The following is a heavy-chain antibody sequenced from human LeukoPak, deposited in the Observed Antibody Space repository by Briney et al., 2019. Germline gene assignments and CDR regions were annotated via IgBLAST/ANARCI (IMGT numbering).Heavy chain of an antibody. V-gene: IGHV1-69*13. CDR2: IIPVFGTP. CDR3: ARDEGYCSRTSCYGASKGMDV. CDR1: GGAFSSYA. D-gene: IGHD2-2*01. Sequence: ASVMVSCKASGGAFSSYATTWVRQAPGQGLEWMGGIIPVFGTPDYAQKFQDRVTITADESTSTVYMEMSSLRFEDTAVYYCARDEGYCSRTSCYGASKGMDVWGQGTAVIVSS. J-gene: IGHJ6*02.